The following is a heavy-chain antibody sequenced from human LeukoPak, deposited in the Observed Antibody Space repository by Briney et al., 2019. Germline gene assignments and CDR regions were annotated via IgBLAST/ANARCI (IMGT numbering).Heavy chain of an antibody. CDR3: AMGVTTSLFDL. D-gene: IGHD4-17*01. V-gene: IGHV4-59*01. CDR2: IYYSGST. J-gene: IGHJ2*01. CDR1: GGPICSYY. Sequence: SETLSLTCTVSGGPICSYYWSWIRQPPGKGLEWIGYIYYSGSTNYSPPLKSRVTISVDTSKNQFSLKLNSVTASDTAVYYCAMGVTTSLFDLWGRGTLVTLSS.